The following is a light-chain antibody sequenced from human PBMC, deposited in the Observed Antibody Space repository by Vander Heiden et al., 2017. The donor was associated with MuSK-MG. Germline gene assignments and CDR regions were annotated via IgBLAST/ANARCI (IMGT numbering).Light chain of an antibody. CDR1: QSIGTY. Sequence: DLQMTQSPSSLSASVRDRVTIACRASQSIGTYLSWYQHKPGKAPKLLIYAASSLESGVPSRFSGSGSGTDFTLSISSLQPEDIATYYCQQSDSTAWTFGQGTKVEI. V-gene: IGKV1-39*01. CDR3: QQSDSTAWT. CDR2: AAS. J-gene: IGKJ1*01.